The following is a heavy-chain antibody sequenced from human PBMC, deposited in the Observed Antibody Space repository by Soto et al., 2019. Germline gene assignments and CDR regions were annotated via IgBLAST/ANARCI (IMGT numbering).Heavy chain of an antibody. V-gene: IGHV4-30-4*01. Sequence: QVQLQESGPGLVKASQTLHLTCTVTGGSISNGDYYWSWIRQPPGKGLEWIGYIYSSATTFYNPSLKRRLTISEDRPRDQFSLKVTSVTAADTAVYYCARVNLVGATYSFDWGGQGTLVTVSS. CDR1: GGSISNGDYY. J-gene: IGHJ4*02. CDR2: IYSSATT. D-gene: IGHD1-26*01. CDR3: ARVNLVGATYSFDW.